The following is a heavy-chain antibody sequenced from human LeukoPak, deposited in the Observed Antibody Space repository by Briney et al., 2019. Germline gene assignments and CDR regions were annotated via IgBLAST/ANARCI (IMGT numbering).Heavy chain of an antibody. V-gene: IGHV4-59*08. D-gene: IGHD6-19*01. Sequence: PSETLSLTCTVSGGSIGTYSWSWIRQPPGKGLEWIGYIYYSGSTNYNPSLKSRVTISVDTSKNQFSLKLSSVTAADTAVYYCASSGWYVDYFDYWGQGTLVTVSS. J-gene: IGHJ4*02. CDR1: GGSIGTYS. CDR2: IYYSGST. CDR3: ASSGWYVDYFDY.